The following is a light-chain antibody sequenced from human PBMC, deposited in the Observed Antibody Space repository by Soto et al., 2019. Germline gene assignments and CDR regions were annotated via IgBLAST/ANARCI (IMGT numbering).Light chain of an antibody. V-gene: IGKV1-33*01. CDR2: DAS. CDR1: QDINKN. Sequence: DIQMTQSPSSLSASVGDRVTITCQASQDINKNLIWYQQKPGKAPKPLIYDASDLETGVPSRFSGSGSGTGFTFTISSLQPEDFATYYCQQYESLPPTFGQGTRLEIK. CDR3: QQYESLPPT. J-gene: IGKJ5*01.